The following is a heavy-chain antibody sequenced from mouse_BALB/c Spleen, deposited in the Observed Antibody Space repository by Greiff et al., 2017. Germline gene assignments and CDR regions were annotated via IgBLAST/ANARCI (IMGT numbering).Heavy chain of an antibody. CDR2: ILPGSGST. CDR1: GYTFSSYW. CDR3: ARGGNYGDVDY. V-gene: IGHV1-9*01. D-gene: IGHD2-1*01. Sequence: VKLMESGAELMKPGASVKISCKATGYTFSSYWIEWVKQRPGHGLEWIGEILPGSGSTNYNEKFKGKATFTADTSSNTAYMQLSSLTSEDSAVYYCARGGNYGDVDYWGQGTTLTVSS. J-gene: IGHJ2*01.